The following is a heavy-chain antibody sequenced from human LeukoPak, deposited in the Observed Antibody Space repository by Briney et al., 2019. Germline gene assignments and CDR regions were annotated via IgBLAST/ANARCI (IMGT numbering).Heavy chain of an antibody. D-gene: IGHD5-12*01. Sequence: GKSLKISCKGSGYNFANYWIGWVRQMPGKGLEWMGLIYPSDSDTSYSPSFQGQVTFSADKSTNTVYLQWNSLKASDTGIYYCARQGTCGGSGYNCVPLDYWGQGTPVTVSS. CDR2: IYPSDSDT. J-gene: IGHJ4*01. V-gene: IGHV5-51*01. CDR3: ARQGTCGGSGYNCVPLDY. CDR1: GYNFANYW.